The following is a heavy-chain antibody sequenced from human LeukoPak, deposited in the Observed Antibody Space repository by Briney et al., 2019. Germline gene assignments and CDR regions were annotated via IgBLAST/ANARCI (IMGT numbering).Heavy chain of an antibody. J-gene: IGHJ5*02. CDR3: AKWYGGRGCFDP. D-gene: IGHD4-23*01. V-gene: IGHV4-38-2*02. CDR2: IYHSGST. Sequence: SETLSLTCTVSGYSISSGYYWGWIRPPPGKGLEGIGSIYHSGSTYYNPSLKSRVTISVDTSKSQFSLKLSSVTTADTAVYYCAKWYGGRGCFDPWGQGTLVTVSS. CDR1: GYSISSGYY.